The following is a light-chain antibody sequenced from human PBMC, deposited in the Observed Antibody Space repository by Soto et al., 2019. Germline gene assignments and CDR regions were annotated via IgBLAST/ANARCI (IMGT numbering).Light chain of an antibody. Sequence: EIVMTQSPGTLSMSPGERATLSCRASQSVSSKLAWYQQKPGQAPRLLIYGASTRATGIPARFSGSGSGTEFTLSISSLQPEDFAVYYCQQYNNWPRAFGQGTKAEIK. CDR3: QQYNNWPRA. CDR1: QSVSSK. J-gene: IGKJ1*01. V-gene: IGKV3-15*01. CDR2: GAS.